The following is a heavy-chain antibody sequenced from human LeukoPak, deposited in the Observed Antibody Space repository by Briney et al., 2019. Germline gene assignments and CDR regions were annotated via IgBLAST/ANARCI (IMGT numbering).Heavy chain of an antibody. D-gene: IGHD1-14*01. Sequence: SETLSLTCAVYGGSFSGYYWSWIRQPPGKGLEWIGEINHSGSTNYNPSLKSRVTISVDTSKNQFSLKLSSVTAADTAVYYCARGGIGGMDVWGQGTTVTVS. J-gene: IGHJ6*02. CDR3: ARGGIGGMDV. CDR2: INHSGST. CDR1: GGSFSGYY. V-gene: IGHV4-34*01.